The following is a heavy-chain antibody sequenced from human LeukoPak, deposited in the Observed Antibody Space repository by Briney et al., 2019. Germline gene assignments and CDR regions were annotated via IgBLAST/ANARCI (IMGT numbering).Heavy chain of an antibody. J-gene: IGHJ4*02. CDR3: AKDFGGYYDFWSGYSGVDY. D-gene: IGHD3-3*01. Sequence: GGSLRLSCAASGFTFSDYYMSWIRQAPGKGLEWVSAISGSGGSTYYADSVKGRFIISRDNSKNTLYLQMNSLSAEDTAVYYCAKDFGGYYDFWSGYSGVDYWGQGTLVTVSS. V-gene: IGHV3-23*01. CDR1: GFTFSDYY. CDR2: ISGSGGST.